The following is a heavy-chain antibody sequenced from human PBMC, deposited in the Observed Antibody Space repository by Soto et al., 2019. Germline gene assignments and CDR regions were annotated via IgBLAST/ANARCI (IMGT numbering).Heavy chain of an antibody. V-gene: IGHV4-59*01. CDR2: IYYSGST. Sequence: SETLSLTCTVSGGSIRSYYWSWIRQPPGKGLEWIGYIYYSGSTNYNPSLKSRVTISVDTSKNQFSLKLSSVTAADTAVYYCARDSDAQYYFDYWGQGTLVTVSS. CDR3: ARDSDAQYYFDY. J-gene: IGHJ4*02. CDR1: GGSIRSYY.